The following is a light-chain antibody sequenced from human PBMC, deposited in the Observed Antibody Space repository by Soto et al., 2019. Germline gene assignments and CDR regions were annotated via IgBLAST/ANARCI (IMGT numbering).Light chain of an antibody. CDR1: KSDLGSYDL. CDR3: SSYAGSGTVI. J-gene: IGLJ2*01. V-gene: IGLV2-23*01. CDR2: EGV. Sequence: QSALTQPASVSGSPGQSITISCTGTKSDLGSYDLVSWYQQHPGKAPKLIIYEGVKRPSGVSNRFSGSKSGNTASLTISGLQAVDKADYHCSSYAGSGTVIFGGGTKLTVL.